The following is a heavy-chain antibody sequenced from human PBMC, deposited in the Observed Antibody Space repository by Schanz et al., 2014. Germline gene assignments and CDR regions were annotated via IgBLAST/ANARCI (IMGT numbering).Heavy chain of an antibody. V-gene: IGHV1-46*03. CDR1: GYTFTSYY. Sequence: QVQLVQSGAEVKKPGASVKVSCKASGYTFTSYYMHWVRQAPGQGLEWMGIINPSGGSTSYAQKFQGRVTMTRDTSTSTDYMELSSLRSEDTAVYYCARDGEAAAGCDYWGQGTLVTVSS. CDR2: INPSGGST. CDR3: ARDGEAAAGCDY. J-gene: IGHJ4*02. D-gene: IGHD6-13*01.